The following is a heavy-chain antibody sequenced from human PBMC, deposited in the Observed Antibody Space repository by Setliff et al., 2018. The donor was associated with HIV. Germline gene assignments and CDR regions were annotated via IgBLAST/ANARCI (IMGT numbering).Heavy chain of an antibody. CDR3: ARYFDWFSYGMDV. V-gene: IGHV4-39*07. J-gene: IGHJ6*02. CDR2: IYYSGST. Sequence: SETLSLTCTVSGGSISSSSYYWGWIRQPPGKGLEWIGSIYYSGSTYYNPSLKSRVNISVDTSKNQFSLKLSSVTAADTAVYYCARYFDWFSYGMDVWGQGTTVTVSS. CDR1: GGSISSSSYY. D-gene: IGHD3-9*01.